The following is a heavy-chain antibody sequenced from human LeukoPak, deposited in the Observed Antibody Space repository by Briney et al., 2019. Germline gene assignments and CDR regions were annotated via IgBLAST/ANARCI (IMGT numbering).Heavy chain of an antibody. J-gene: IGHJ3*02. Sequence: PGGSLRLSCAASGFTFDDYAMHWVRQAPGKGLEWVSGISWNSGSIGYADSVKGRFTISRDDAKNSLYLQMNSLRAEDMALYYCAKIKRGGSYNPLDAFDIWGQGTMVTVSS. CDR1: GFTFDDYA. CDR3: AKIKRGGSYNPLDAFDI. D-gene: IGHD1-26*01. V-gene: IGHV3-9*03. CDR2: ISWNSGSI.